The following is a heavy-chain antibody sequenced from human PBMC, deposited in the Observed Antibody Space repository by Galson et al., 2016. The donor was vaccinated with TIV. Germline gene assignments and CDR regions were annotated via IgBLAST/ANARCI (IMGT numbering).Heavy chain of an antibody. CDR3: AKTMVRGVIISTYYYGLDV. Sequence: SLRLSCAASGFTFGSYAMSWVRQAPGKGLEWVSAISGSGGRTYHADSVKGRFTISRDNSKNTLYLQMNRLRAEDTAVYYCAKTMVRGVIISTYYYGLDVWGQGTTVTLSS. CDR1: GFTFGSYA. V-gene: IGHV3-23*01. CDR2: ISGSGGRT. J-gene: IGHJ6*02. D-gene: IGHD3-10*01.